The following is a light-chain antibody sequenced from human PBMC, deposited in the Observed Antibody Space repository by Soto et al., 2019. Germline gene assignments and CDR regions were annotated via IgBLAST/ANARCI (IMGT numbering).Light chain of an antibody. CDR2: GAS. CDR1: QSVSSSY. CDR3: QQRSNWPQGT. Sequence: EIVFAQSAPTLSLPPGQTATLSYMALQSVSSSYLAWYQEKPGQAPRLIIYGASSRATGIPDRFSGSGSGTDFTLTISRLEPEDFALYYCQQRSNWPQGTFGQGTKV. J-gene: IGKJ1*01. V-gene: IGKV3D-20*02.